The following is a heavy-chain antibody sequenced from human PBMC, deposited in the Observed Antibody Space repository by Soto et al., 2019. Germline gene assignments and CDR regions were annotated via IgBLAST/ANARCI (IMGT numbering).Heavy chain of an antibody. J-gene: IGHJ3*02. CDR1: GFTFSDYS. V-gene: IGHV3-23*01. Sequence: GGSLRLSCAASGFTFSDYSMNWVRQAPGQGLEWVASISENGGSRGGTYYADSVKGRFTVSRDNSKNTLYLQVDSLREADTALYYCASAKAVVIAALGIWGQGTMVTVSS. CDR3: ASAKAVVIAALGI. D-gene: IGHD2-21*01. CDR2: ISENGGSRGGT.